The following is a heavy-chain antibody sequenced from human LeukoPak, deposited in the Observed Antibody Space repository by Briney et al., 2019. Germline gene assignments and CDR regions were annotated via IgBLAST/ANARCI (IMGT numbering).Heavy chain of an antibody. Sequence: PSETLSLTCTVSGDSIGSYYWSWIRQPPGKGLEWIGYIYNSGSTKYNPSLRSRVTISVDTSKNHFSLKVSSVTAADTAMYYCARANDYMSAMEVWGKGTTVTVSS. CDR3: ARANDYMSAMEV. CDR2: IYNSGST. CDR1: GDSIGSYY. D-gene: IGHD1-1*01. J-gene: IGHJ6*03. V-gene: IGHV4-59*01.